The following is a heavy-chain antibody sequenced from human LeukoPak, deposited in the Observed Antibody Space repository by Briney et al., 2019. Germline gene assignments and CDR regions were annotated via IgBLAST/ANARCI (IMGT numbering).Heavy chain of an antibody. CDR3: ARLTRTYCGGDCSLDY. D-gene: IGHD2-21*02. CDR2: TSGSGGRT. Sequence: PGGSLRLSCAASGFTFSTYAMSWVRQSPGKGLEWVSATSGSGGRTYYADSVKDRFTISRDNAKNTLYLQMNNLRAEDTAVYYCARLTRTYCGGDCSLDYWGQGTLVTVSS. V-gene: IGHV3-23*01. J-gene: IGHJ4*02. CDR1: GFTFSTYA.